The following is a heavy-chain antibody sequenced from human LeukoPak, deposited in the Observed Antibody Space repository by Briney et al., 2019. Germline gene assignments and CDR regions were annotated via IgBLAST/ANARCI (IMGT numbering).Heavy chain of an antibody. J-gene: IGHJ4*02. CDR2: IYYSGST. V-gene: IGHV4-59*08. Sequence: SETLSLTCTVSGGSISSYYWSWIRQPPGKGLEWIGYIYYSGSTNYNPSLKSRVTISVDTSENQFSLKLSSVTAADTAVYYCARLSSRVGYFDYWGQGTLVTVSS. CDR1: GGSISSYY. CDR3: ARLSSRVGYFDY. D-gene: IGHD2-2*01.